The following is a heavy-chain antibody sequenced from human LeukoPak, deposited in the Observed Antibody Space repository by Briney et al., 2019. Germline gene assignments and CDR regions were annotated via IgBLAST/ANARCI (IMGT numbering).Heavy chain of an antibody. D-gene: IGHD6-6*01. V-gene: IGHV3-23*01. CDR2: ISGIGCST. CDR3: AKSSMAARVVVYFDY. J-gene: IGHJ4*02. CDR1: GFTFSSYA. Sequence: PGGSLRLSCAASGFTFSSYAMSWVRQAPGKGLEGVSAISGIGCSTYYADSVKGRFTISRDNSKNTLYLQMNSLRAEDTAVYYCAKSSMAARVVVYFDYWGQGTLVTVSS.